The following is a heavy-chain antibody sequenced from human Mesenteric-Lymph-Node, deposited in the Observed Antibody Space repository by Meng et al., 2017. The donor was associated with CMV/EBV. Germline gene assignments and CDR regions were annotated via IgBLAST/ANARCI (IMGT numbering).Heavy chain of an antibody. CDR2: IKEDGSEK. Sequence: GESLKISCAASGFTFNNYWMYWVRQAPGKGLEWLASIKEDGSEKYYGVSVRGRFTVSRDNPKSLLSLQMDSLRGEDTAVYYCARDLGYNTFDYWGQGTLVTVSS. D-gene: IGHD1-1*01. CDR1: GFTFNNYW. J-gene: IGHJ4*02. V-gene: IGHV3-7*01. CDR3: ARDLGYNTFDY.